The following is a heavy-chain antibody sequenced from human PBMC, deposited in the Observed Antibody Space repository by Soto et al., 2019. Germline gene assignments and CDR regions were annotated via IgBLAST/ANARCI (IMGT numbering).Heavy chain of an antibody. D-gene: IGHD3-10*01. CDR3: TTEGHYFGSGTNYNYYYYYGMDV. V-gene: IGHV3-15*01. CDR2: IKSRTDGGTT. J-gene: IGHJ6*02. Sequence: PGGSLRLSCGASGFPFTNAWMSWVRQAPGKGPEWVGRIKSRTDGGTTDYAAPVKGRFTISRDDPKNTLYLQMHSLKSEDTAVYYCTTEGHYFGSGTNYNYYYYYGMDVWGQGTTVTVSS. CDR1: GFPFTNAW.